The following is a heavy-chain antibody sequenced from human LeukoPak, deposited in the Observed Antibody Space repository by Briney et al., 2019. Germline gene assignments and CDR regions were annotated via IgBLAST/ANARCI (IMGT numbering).Heavy chain of an antibody. Sequence: WGSLRLSCSASGFSFSYYNMNWVRQAPGKGLEWVSYISSSGSAISYADSVKGRFTISRDSAKNSLYLQMNSLRAEDTAVYYCARYDYGHLAYWGQGTLVTVSS. D-gene: IGHD4/OR15-4a*01. J-gene: IGHJ4*02. CDR1: GFSFSYYN. CDR2: ISSSGSAI. CDR3: ARYDYGHLAY. V-gene: IGHV3-48*04.